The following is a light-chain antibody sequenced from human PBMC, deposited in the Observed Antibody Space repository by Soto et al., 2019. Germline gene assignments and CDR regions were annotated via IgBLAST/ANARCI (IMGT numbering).Light chain of an antibody. CDR3: QQRSNWPPVT. V-gene: IGKV3-11*01. CDR2: DAS. J-gene: IGKJ4*01. Sequence: EIVLTHSPATLSLSPGERATLSCRASQSVSSYLAWYQQKPGQAPRLLIYDASNRATGIPARFSGSGSGTAFTLTISSLEPEDFSIYYCQQRSNWPPVTFGGGTKVEIK. CDR1: QSVSSY.